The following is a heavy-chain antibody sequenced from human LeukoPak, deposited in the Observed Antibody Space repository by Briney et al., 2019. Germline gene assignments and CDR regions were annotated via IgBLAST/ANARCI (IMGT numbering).Heavy chain of an antibody. V-gene: IGHV3-33*08. CDR3: ARSSAGVRGVDFDY. J-gene: IGHJ4*02. Sequence: GGSLRLSCAASGFTFGSYWMTWVRQAPGKGLEWVAVIWYDGSNKYYADSVKGRFTISRDNSKNTLYLQMNSLRAEDTAVYYCARSSAGVRGVDFDYWGQRTLVTVSS. CDR1: GFTFGSYW. CDR2: IWYDGSNK. D-gene: IGHD3-10*01.